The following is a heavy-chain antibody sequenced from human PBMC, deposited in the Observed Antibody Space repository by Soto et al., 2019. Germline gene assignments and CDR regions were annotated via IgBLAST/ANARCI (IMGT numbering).Heavy chain of an antibody. D-gene: IGHD1-26*01. V-gene: IGHV1-2*06. CDR2: INPKTGDK. CDR3: ATLHQAPIGIDS. J-gene: IGHJ4*02. CDR1: GYTFTAYY. Sequence: ASVKVSCKASGYTFTAYYMYWVGQAPGQGREWVGRINPKTGDKNYAPEVQGRVNMTSDTSISTSYMELSSLGSDDTAFYYCATLHQAPIGIDSWGQGTLVTVSS.